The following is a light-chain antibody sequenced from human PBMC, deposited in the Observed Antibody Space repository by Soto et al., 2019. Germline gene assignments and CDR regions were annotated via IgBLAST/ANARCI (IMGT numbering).Light chain of an antibody. CDR3: SSYTSISTYV. CDR1: SSDVGGYGF. Sequence: QSALAQPASVSGSPGQSITISCTGTSSDVGGYGFVSWYQHHPGKAPRLMIYDVSHRPSGVSDRFSASKSGNTASLTISGLLAEDEADYYCSSYTSISTYVFGTGTKVTV. V-gene: IGLV2-14*03. J-gene: IGLJ1*01. CDR2: DVS.